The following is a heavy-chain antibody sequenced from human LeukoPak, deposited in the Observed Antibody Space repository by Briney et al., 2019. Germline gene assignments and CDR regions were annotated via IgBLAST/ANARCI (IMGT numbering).Heavy chain of an antibody. CDR3: AKDILGPLVYSSSWDSCFDY. CDR1: GFTFSSYS. J-gene: IGHJ4*02. CDR2: ISSSSSTI. V-gene: IGHV3-48*01. D-gene: IGHD6-13*01. Sequence: GGSLRLSCAASGFTFSSYSMNWVRQAPGKGLEWVSYISSSSSTIYYADSVKGRFTISRDNAKNSLYLQMNSLRAEDTAVYYCAKDILGPLVYSSSWDSCFDYWGQGTLVTVSS.